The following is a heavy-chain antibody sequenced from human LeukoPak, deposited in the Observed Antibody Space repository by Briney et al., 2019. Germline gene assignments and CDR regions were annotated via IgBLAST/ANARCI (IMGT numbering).Heavy chain of an antibody. CDR3: ATTNDGGGYQWGDFFDF. Sequence: ASVTVSCKASGGTSNSHTISWVRQAPGQGLEWMGRIIPNLGTTNRAQNFQDRVTLTADKSTNTAYMELTSLTSDDTAVYYCATTNDGGGYQWGDFFDFWGQGTLVTVSS. CDR1: GGTSNSHT. V-gene: IGHV1-69*08. D-gene: IGHD3-22*01. J-gene: IGHJ4*02. CDR2: IIPNLGTT.